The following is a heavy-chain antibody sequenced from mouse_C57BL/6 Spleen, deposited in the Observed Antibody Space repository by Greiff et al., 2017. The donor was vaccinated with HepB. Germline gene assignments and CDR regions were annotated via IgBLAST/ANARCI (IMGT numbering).Heavy chain of an antibody. D-gene: IGHD1-1*01. Sequence: VQLQQSGPELVKPGASVKISCKASGYTFTDYYMNWVKQSHGKSLEWIGDINPNNGGTSYNQKFKGKATLTVDKSSSTAYMELRSLTSEDSAVYYCASPYGTKDPYYFDDWGQGTTLTVSS. J-gene: IGHJ2*01. CDR2: INPNNGGT. CDR3: ASPYGTKDPYYFDD. V-gene: IGHV1-26*01. CDR1: GYTFTDYY.